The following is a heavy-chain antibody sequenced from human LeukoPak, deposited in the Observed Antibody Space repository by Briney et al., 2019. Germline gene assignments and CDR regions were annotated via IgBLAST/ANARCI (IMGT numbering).Heavy chain of an antibody. D-gene: IGHD6-13*01. CDR3: ARVTGYVMEDYFDY. J-gene: IGHJ4*02. CDR2: VNDSGST. Sequence: SETLSLTCAVYGGSFSGYYWSWIRQPPGKGLEWIGEVNDSGSTKYNLSLRSRVTISLGTSKNQFSLNLRSVTAADTAVYYCARVTGYVMEDYFDYWGQGTLVTVSS. CDR1: GGSFSGYY. V-gene: IGHV4-34*01.